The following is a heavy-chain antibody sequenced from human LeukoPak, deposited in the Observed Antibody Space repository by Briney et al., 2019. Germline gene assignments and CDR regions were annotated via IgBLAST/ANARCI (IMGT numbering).Heavy chain of an antibody. D-gene: IGHD6-19*01. Sequence: GGSLRISCAASGFTFSSYWMSWVRQAPGKRLEWVANIKQDGTEKYYVDSVRGRFTVSRDNAKNSLYLQMNSLRAEDTAVYYYATPSGYSSGWYPFDHWGQGTLVTVSS. CDR1: GFTFSSYW. V-gene: IGHV3-7*01. CDR2: IKQDGTEK. CDR3: ATPSGYSSGWYPFDH. J-gene: IGHJ4*02.